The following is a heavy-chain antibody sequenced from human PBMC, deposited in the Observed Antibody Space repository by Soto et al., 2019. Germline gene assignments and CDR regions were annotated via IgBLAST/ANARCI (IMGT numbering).Heavy chain of an antibody. Sequence: QVQLVQSGAEVKKPGSSVKVSCKASGGTFSSYAISWVRQAPGQGLEWMGGIIPIFGTANYAQKFQGRVTITADESTSTAYMELSSLRSEDTAVYYCASDDVDTAMVSHLGPHYYGMDVWGQGTTVTVSS. J-gene: IGHJ6*02. CDR3: ASDDVDTAMVSHLGPHYYGMDV. V-gene: IGHV1-69*01. CDR1: GGTFSSYA. D-gene: IGHD5-18*01. CDR2: IIPIFGTA.